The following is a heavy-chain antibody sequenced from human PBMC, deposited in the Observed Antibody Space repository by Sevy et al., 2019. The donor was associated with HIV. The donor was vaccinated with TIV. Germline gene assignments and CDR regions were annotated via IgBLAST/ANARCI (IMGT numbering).Heavy chain of an antibody. CDR2: INPNSGGT. J-gene: IGHJ6*03. V-gene: IGHV1-2*04. CDR1: GYTFTGYY. Sequence: ASVKVSRKASGYTFTGYYMHWVRQAPGQGLEWMGWINPNSGGTNYAQKFQGWVTMTRDTSISTAYMELSRLRSDDTAVYYCARGSYCSSTSCRTPYYYYYYMDVWGKGTTVTVSS. D-gene: IGHD2-2*01. CDR3: ARGSYCSSTSCRTPYYYYYYMDV.